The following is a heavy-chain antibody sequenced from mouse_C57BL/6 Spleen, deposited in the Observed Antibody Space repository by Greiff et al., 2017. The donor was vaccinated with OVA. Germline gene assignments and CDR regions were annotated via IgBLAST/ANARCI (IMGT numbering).Heavy chain of an antibody. CDR3: AIMVTTASYFDY. D-gene: IGHD2-2*01. Sequence: EVQLQESGGDLVKPGGSLKLSCAASGFTFSSYGMSWVRQTPDKRLESVATISSGGSYTYYPDSVKGRFTISRDNAKNTLYLQMSSLKSEDTAMYYCAIMVTTASYFDYWGQGTTLTVSS. CDR2: ISSGGSYT. J-gene: IGHJ2*01. CDR1: GFTFSSYG. V-gene: IGHV5-6*01.